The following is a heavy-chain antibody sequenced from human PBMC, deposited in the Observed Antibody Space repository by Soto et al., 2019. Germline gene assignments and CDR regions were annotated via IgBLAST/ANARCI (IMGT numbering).Heavy chain of an antibody. CDR1: GGSISGYY. D-gene: IGHD3-10*02. Sequence: QVQLQESGPGLVKPSETLSLTCTVSGGSISGYYWTWIRQPAGKGLEWIGRKHTSGTTNYNPSLKRRLPMSKDTSTNPFSLNLSSFTAADTAVYYVARGGEFYVRDVWGQGTTVAVSS. CDR2: KHTSGTT. V-gene: IGHV4-4*07. J-gene: IGHJ6*02. CDR3: ARGGEFYVRDV.